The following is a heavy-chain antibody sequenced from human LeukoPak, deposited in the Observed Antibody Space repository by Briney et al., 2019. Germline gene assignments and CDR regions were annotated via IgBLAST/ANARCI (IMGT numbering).Heavy chain of an antibody. J-gene: IGHJ4*02. CDR1: GFTFSSYW. CDR3: ARVVSAVAGTSPLSY. V-gene: IGHV3-74*01. CDR2: ISSDGSTT. D-gene: IGHD6-19*01. Sequence: PGGSLRLSCAASGFTFSSYWMHWVRQAPGKGLVWVSRISSDGSTTTYADSVKGRFTISRDNAKNTLFLQMNSLRTDDTAVYYCARVVSAVAGTSPLSYWGQGTLVTVSS.